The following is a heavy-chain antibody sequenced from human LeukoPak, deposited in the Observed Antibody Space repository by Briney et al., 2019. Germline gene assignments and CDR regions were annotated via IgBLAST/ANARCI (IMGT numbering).Heavy chain of an antibody. D-gene: IGHD6-13*01. J-gene: IGHJ4*02. CDR1: GFTFSSYV. V-gene: IGHV3-30*02. CDR2: IRYDGNNK. Sequence: GGPLRLSCAASGFTFSSYVMSWVRQAPGKGLEGVAFIRYDGNNKYYADSVKGRFTISRDNSKNTLYLQMNSLRAEDTAVYYCAKDQDRYSSSWYYFDYWGQGTLVTVSS. CDR3: AKDQDRYSSSWYYFDY.